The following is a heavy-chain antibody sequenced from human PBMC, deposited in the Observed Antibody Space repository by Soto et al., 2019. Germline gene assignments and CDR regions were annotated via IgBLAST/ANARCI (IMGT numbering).Heavy chain of an antibody. CDR3: ARERAGAGTRVLDY. Sequence: ASVKVSCKASGYTFTSYGICWVRQAPGQGLEWMGWISGYNGNTNYAQKLQGRVTMTTDTSTSTAYMELRSLRSDDTAVYYCARERAGAGTRVLDYWGQGTLVTVSS. J-gene: IGHJ4*02. CDR1: GYTFTSYG. CDR2: ISGYNGNT. V-gene: IGHV1-18*01. D-gene: IGHD6-19*01.